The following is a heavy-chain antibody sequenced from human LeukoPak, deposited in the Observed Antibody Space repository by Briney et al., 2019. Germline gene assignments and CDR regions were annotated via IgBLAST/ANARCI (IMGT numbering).Heavy chain of an antibody. V-gene: IGHV1-8*01. Sequence: AASVKVSCKASGYTFTGYDINWVRQATGQGLEWMGWMNPNSGNTGYAQKFQGRVTMTRNTSISTAYMELSSLRSEDTAVYYCARGVVAATLWYYYYGMDVWGQGTTVTVSS. CDR2: MNPNSGNT. J-gene: IGHJ6*02. CDR1: GYTFTGYD. D-gene: IGHD2-15*01. CDR3: ARGVVAATLWYYYYGMDV.